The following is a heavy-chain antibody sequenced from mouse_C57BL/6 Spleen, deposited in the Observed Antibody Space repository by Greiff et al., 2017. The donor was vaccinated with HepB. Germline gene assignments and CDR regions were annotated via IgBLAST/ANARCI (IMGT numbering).Heavy chain of an antibody. CDR3: AMNGPYDYDGDYFDY. J-gene: IGHJ2*01. Sequence: VQLQQPGAELVKPGASVKVSCKASGYTFTSYWMHWVKQRPGQGLEWIGRIHPSDSDTNYNQKFKGKATLTVDKSSSTAYMQLSSLTSEDSAVYYCAMNGPYDYDGDYFDYWGQGTTLTVSS. CDR2: IHPSDSDT. D-gene: IGHD2-4*01. CDR1: GYTFTSYW. V-gene: IGHV1-74*01.